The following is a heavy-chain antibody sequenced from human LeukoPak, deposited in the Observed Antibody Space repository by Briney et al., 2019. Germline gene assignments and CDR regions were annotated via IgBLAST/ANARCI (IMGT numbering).Heavy chain of an antibody. Sequence: PGGSLRLSCGAFGFTFSSYSMNWVRQAPGKGLEWVSSISSSSSYIYYADSVKGRFTISRDNAKNSLYLQMNSLRAEDTAVYYCARDRGVRYYYGSAYDAFDIWGQGTMVTVSS. CDR3: ARDRGVRYYYGSAYDAFDI. CDR2: ISSSSSYI. J-gene: IGHJ3*02. V-gene: IGHV3-21*01. D-gene: IGHD3-10*01. CDR1: GFTFSSYS.